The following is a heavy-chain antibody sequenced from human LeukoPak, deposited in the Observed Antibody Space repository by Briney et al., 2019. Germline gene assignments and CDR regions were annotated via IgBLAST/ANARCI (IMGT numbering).Heavy chain of an antibody. V-gene: IGHV3-15*01. CDR1: GFTFNYAW. CDR3: TTDRYYDNSELQFQH. CDR2: IKRETDGGTI. J-gene: IGHJ1*01. Sequence: GGSLRLSCAASGFTFNYAWMSWVRQVPGKGLEWVGRIKRETDGGTIDYAAPVKGRFTISRDDSRNTLYLQMDSLKIEDTAVYYCTTDRYYDNSELQFQHWGQGTLVTVSS. D-gene: IGHD3-22*01.